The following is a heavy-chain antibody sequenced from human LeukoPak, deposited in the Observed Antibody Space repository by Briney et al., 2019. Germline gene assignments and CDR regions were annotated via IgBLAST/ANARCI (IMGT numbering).Heavy chain of an antibody. Sequence: GGSLRPSCAASGFSFSSYWMHWVRQAPGKGLVWVSRINGDGSRTYYADSVKGRFTISRDNAKNTLHVQMNGLRAEDTAVYYCAREASQDYFDYWGQGTLVTVSS. CDR3: AREASQDYFDY. CDR1: GFSFSSYW. CDR2: INGDGSRT. J-gene: IGHJ4*02. V-gene: IGHV3-74*01.